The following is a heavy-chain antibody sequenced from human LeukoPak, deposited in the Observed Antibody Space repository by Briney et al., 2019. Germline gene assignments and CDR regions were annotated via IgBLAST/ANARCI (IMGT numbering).Heavy chain of an antibody. CDR1: GGSISSSSYY. J-gene: IGHJ4*02. V-gene: IGHV4-39*01. Sequence: PSETLSLTCAVSGGSISSSSYYWGWIRQPPGKGLEWIGSIYYSGSTYYNPSLKSRVTISVDTSKNQFSLKLSSVTAADTAVYYCARQGWQQLPGRFWGQGTLVTVSS. CDR3: ARQGWQQLPGRF. CDR2: IYYSGST. D-gene: IGHD6-13*01.